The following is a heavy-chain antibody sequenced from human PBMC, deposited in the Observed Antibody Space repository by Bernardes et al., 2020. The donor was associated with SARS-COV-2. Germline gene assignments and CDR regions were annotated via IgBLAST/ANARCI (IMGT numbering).Heavy chain of an antibody. J-gene: IGHJ6*02. D-gene: IGHD2-2*01. CDR3: ATGRNIVVVPAAIGDNGMDV. CDR1: GYTLPELS. Sequence: ASVKVPCKVSGYTLPELSMHWVRQAPGKGLEWMGGFDPEDGETIYAQKFQGRVTMTEDTSTDTAYMELSSLRSEDTAVYYCATGRNIVVVPAAIGDNGMDVWGQGTTVTVSS. CDR2: FDPEDGET. V-gene: IGHV1-24*01.